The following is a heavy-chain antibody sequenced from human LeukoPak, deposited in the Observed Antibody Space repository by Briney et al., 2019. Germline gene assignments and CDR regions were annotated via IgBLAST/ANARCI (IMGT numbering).Heavy chain of an antibody. J-gene: IGHJ6*03. CDR1: GCTFSGSA. D-gene: IGHD3-22*01. CDR2: IRSKANSYAT. Sequence: GGSLRLSCAASGCTFSGSAMHWVRQASGKGLEWVGRIRSKANSYATAYAASVKGRFTISRDDSKNTAYLQMNSLKTEDTAVYYCTSSGYYHYYYYMDVWGKGTTVTVSS. CDR3: TSSGYYHYYYYMDV. V-gene: IGHV3-73*01.